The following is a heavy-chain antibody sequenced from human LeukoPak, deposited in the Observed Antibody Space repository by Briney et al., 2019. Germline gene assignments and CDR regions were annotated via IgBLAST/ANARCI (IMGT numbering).Heavy chain of an antibody. D-gene: IGHD3-22*01. Sequence: GTSVKVSCKASGFPFTSSSMQWVRQARGQRLEWIGWIAVASGNTNYAQKFQGRVTITRDMSTSTAYMELSSLRSEDTAVYYCAIPSGGYDSSGYHYGDDYWGQGTLVTVSS. CDR3: AIPSGGYDSSGYHYGDDY. CDR1: GFPFTSSS. V-gene: IGHV1-58*02. CDR2: IAVASGNT. J-gene: IGHJ4*02.